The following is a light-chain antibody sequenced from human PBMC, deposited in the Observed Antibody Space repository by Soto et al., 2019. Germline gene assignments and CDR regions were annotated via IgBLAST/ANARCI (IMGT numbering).Light chain of an antibody. CDR3: HQYAASPT. CDR2: GAS. Sequence: VLTQSPGTLPLSPGERATLSCRASQSVSGRQLAWYQQRPGRAPRLLIYGASNRATGIPDRFSGIGFGTDFTLTISRLEPEDFAVYYCHQYAASPTFGQGTKLEIK. CDR1: QSVSGRQ. J-gene: IGKJ2*01. V-gene: IGKV3-20*01.